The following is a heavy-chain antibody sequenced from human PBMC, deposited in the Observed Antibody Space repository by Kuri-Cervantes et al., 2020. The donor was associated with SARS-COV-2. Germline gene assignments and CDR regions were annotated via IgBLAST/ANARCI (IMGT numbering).Heavy chain of an antibody. CDR3: ARQASIVGATTGFDY. V-gene: IGHV5-10-1*01. CDR2: IDPSDSYT. CDR1: GYSFTSYW. J-gene: IGHJ4*02. Sequence: GESLKISCKGSGYSFTSYWISWVRQMPGKGLEWMGRIDPSDSYTNYSPSFQGHVTISADKSISTAYLQWSSLKASDTAMYYCARQASIVGATTGFDYWGQGTLVTVSS. D-gene: IGHD1-26*01.